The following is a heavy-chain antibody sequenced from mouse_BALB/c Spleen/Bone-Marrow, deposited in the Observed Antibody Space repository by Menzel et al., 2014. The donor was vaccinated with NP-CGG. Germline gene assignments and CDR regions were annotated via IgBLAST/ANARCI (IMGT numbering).Heavy chain of an antibody. V-gene: IGHV2-6-7*01. D-gene: IGHD4-1*01. CDR3: ARELGHYAMDY. CDR1: GFSLTGYG. CDR2: IWGDGST. Sequence: VHLVESGPGLVAPSQSLSITCTVSGFSLTGYGVNWVRQPPGKGLEWLGMIWGDGSTDYNSALKSRLSISKDNAKSQVFLKMNSLQTNDTARYYCARELGHYAMDYWGQGTSVTVSS. J-gene: IGHJ4*01.